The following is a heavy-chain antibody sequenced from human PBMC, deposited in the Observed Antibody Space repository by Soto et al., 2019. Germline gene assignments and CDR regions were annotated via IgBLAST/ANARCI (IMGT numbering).Heavy chain of an antibody. CDR1: GYTFTSYG. Sequence: GASVKVSCKASGYTFTSYGISWVRQAPGQGLEWMGWISAYNGNTNYAQKLQGRVTMTTDTSTSTAYMELRSLRSDDTAVYYCARLGGVGDGSGWHPDVFDIWGKGKRCTVPS. CDR3: ARLGGVGDGSGWHPDVFDI. J-gene: IGHJ3*02. V-gene: IGHV1-18*01. CDR2: ISAYNGNT. D-gene: IGHD6-19*01.